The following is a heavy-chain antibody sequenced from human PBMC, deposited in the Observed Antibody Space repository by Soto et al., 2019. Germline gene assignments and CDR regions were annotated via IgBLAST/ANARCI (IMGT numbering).Heavy chain of an antibody. CDR3: AHAPERWLQLPFGYFDY. CDR1: GFSLSTSGVG. Sequence: QITLKESGPTLVKPTQTLTLTCTFSGFSLSTSGVGVGWIRQPPGKALEWLALIYWDDDKRYSPSLKSRLTITKDTSKNQVVLTMTNMDPVDTATYYCAHAPERWLQLPFGYFDYWGQGTLVTVSS. J-gene: IGHJ4*02. D-gene: IGHD5-12*01. CDR2: IYWDDDK. V-gene: IGHV2-5*02.